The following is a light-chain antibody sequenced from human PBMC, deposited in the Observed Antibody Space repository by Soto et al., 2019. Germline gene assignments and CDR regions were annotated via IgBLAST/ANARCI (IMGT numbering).Light chain of an antibody. CDR2: GAS. CDR1: QSISDT. V-gene: IGKV3-15*01. CDR3: KQYNNWPWT. J-gene: IGKJ1*01. Sequence: ETVMTQSPGTLSVSLGERATLSCRASQSISDTLAWYQQKPGQAPRLLIYGASTRAPGFQARFSGSGSGTDFTLTIRSLQSEDFAVYYCKQYNNWPWTFGQGTKVDIK.